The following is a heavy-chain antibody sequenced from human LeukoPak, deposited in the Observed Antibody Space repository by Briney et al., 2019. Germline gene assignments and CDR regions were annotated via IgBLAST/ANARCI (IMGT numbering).Heavy chain of an antibody. CDR2: ISSSGSTI. D-gene: IGHD3-16*01. Sequence: GGSLSLSCSASGFTFSSHLMNWLRQAPGKGLEWVSYISSSGSTIYYADSVKGRFTVSRDNAKNSLYLQMNSLRAEDTAVYYCVRDTASSTFGVDYWGEGRLVTVSS. V-gene: IGHV3-48*03. CDR3: VRDTASSTFGVDY. J-gene: IGHJ4*02. CDR1: GFTFSSHL.